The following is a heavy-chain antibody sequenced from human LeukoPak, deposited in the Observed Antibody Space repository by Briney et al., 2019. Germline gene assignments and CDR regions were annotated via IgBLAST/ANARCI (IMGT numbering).Heavy chain of an antibody. CDR1: GFAVNSDY. Sequence: PGGSLRLSRAASGFAVNSDYMSWVRQAPGKGLEWVSVIYSGGNTYYGDSVKGRFTISRDNSKNTLYLQMNSLRAEDMAVYYRVRGLPGSAHCWGQGTLVTVSS. CDR2: IYSGGNT. D-gene: IGHD1-26*01. CDR3: VRGLPGSAHC. J-gene: IGHJ4*02. V-gene: IGHV3-66*01.